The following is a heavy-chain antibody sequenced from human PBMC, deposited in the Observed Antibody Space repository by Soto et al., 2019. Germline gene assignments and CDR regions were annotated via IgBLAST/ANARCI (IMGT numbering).Heavy chain of an antibody. CDR2: IYWDEDK. Sequence: QITLKESGPTLVKPTQTLTLTCTFSGFSLSSSGVGVGWIRQPPGKAPEWLALIYWDEDKRYSPSLKTRLTISKANSTNEVALTMTNLDPVDTGTYYRAHTGGRGAGMDVWGQGTTVTVSS. CDR1: GFSLSSSGVG. V-gene: IGHV2-5*02. CDR3: AHTGGRGAGMDV. J-gene: IGHJ6*02. D-gene: IGHD2-15*01.